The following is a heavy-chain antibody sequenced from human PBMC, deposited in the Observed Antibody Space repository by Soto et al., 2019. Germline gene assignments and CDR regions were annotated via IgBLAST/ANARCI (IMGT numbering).Heavy chain of an antibody. Sequence: TSETLSLTCTVSGDSVNTGSSYWSWIRQSPGKGLEWIAYIYHSGSTNYNPSLKSRVTISADTSKNQVSLTLSSVTAADTAVYYCARGGLYEYFQHWGQGTLVTVSS. CDR1: GDSVNTGSSY. J-gene: IGHJ1*01. CDR2: IYHSGST. V-gene: IGHV4-61*01. CDR3: ARGGLYEYFQH.